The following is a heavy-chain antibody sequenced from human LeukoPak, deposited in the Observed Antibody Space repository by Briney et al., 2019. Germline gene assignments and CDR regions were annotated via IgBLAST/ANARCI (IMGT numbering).Heavy chain of an antibody. CDR2: VSAYNGNT. J-gene: IGHJ4*02. CDR1: GYTFTTYG. CDR3: ARDRGSTERPFDY. D-gene: IGHD1-26*01. V-gene: IGHV1-18*04. Sequence: ASVNVSCKASGYTFTTYGISWVRQDPGQGLEWMGWVSAYNGNTNYAQRFQGRVTMTTDTSTGTAYMILRSLGSDDTAIYYCARDRGSTERPFDYWGQGTLVTVSS.